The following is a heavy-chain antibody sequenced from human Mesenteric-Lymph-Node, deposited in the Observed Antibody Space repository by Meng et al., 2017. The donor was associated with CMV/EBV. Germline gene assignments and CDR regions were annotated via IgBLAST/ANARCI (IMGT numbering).Heavy chain of an antibody. D-gene: IGHD6-19*01. CDR1: GGSISSSSYY. Sequence: SETLSLTCTVSGGSISSSSYYWGWLRQPPGKGLEWIVSIYYSGSTYYNPSLKSRVTISVDTSKNQFSLKLSSVTAADTAVYYCARFSSGSWMDVWGQGTTVTVSS. CDR3: ARFSSGSWMDV. J-gene: IGHJ6*02. V-gene: IGHV4-39*07. CDR2: IYYSGST.